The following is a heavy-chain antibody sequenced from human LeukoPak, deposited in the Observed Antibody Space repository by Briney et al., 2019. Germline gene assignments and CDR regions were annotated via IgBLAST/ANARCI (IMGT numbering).Heavy chain of an antibody. Sequence: GASVKVSCKASGYTFTSYGISWVRQAPGQGLEWMGWISAYNGNTNYAQKLQGRVTMTTDTSTSTAYMELRSLRSDDTAVYYCAREGYYDSSGYYSSDAFDIWGQGTMVTVSS. CDR2: ISAYNGNT. J-gene: IGHJ3*02. V-gene: IGHV1-18*01. CDR1: GYTFTSYG. CDR3: AREGYYDSSGYYSSDAFDI. D-gene: IGHD3-22*01.